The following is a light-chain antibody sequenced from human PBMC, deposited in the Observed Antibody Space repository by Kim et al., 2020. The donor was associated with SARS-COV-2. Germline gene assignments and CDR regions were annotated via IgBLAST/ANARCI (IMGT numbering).Light chain of an antibody. CDR3: QVGDSSSDHYV. J-gene: IGLJ1*01. CDR2: YDT. CDR1: KIGGKN. V-gene: IGLV3-21*04. Sequence: SYELTQPPSVSVAPGKTARLTCGGNKIGGKNVNWYQQKPGQAPVTVIHYDTDRPSGVPERFSGSNSGNPATLTITRVEAGDEADHSRQVGDSSSDHYVFG.